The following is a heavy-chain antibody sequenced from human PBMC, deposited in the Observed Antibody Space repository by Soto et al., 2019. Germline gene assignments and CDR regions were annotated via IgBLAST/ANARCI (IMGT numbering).Heavy chain of an antibody. V-gene: IGHV3-33*06. CDR1: GFTFSNYY. Sequence: QVQLVESGGGVVQPGRSMRLSCAASGFTFSNYYMHWVRQAPGRGLAWLAVMWYDGSSSYSGDSLKDRFTISRDDSKSTVSMEMNSLSVEDTAMYNCAKAVCRWGTCYFDYCGQGNLVTVSS. D-gene: IGHD2-15*01. CDR2: MWYDGSSS. J-gene: IGHJ4*02. CDR3: AKAVCRWGTCYFDY.